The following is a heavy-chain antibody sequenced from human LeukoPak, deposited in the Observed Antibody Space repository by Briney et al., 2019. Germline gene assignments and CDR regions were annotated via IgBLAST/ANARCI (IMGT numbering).Heavy chain of an antibody. Sequence: GSLRLSCTVSGFTLSSYEMSWIRQAPGKGLGWVSSIDYDGGSGHYADSVKGRFTISRDNSNNTLFLHLNSLRGEDTAVYYCARRLMDVWGKGTTVTISS. CDR1: GFTLSSYE. CDR2: IDYDGGSG. V-gene: IGHV3-23*01. CDR3: ARRLMDV. J-gene: IGHJ6*03.